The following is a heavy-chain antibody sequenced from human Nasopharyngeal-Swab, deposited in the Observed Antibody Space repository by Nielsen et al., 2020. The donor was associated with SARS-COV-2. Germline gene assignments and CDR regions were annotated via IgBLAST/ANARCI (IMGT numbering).Heavy chain of an antibody. CDR2: IFYSGST. CDR3: ARRHTSGYAQSWFDP. CDR1: GGSISSSSYY. Sequence: SETLSLTCTVSGGSISSSSYYWGWIRQPPGKGLEWIGSIFYSGSTYYNPSLKSRVTISVDTSKNQFSLKLSSVIAADTAVYYCARRHTSGYAQSWFDPWGQGTPVTVSS. J-gene: IGHJ5*02. D-gene: IGHD5-12*01. V-gene: IGHV4-39*01.